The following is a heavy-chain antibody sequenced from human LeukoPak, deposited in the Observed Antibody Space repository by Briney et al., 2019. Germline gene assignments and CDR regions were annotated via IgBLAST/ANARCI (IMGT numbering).Heavy chain of an antibody. J-gene: IGHJ4*02. CDR2: IIGSGGST. CDR3: ATHPPKLCTGGSCSDY. Sequence: PGGSLRLSCAASGFTFSSYAMSWVRRAPGKGLEWVSAIIGSGGSTYYADSVKGRFTISRDNSKNTLYLQMYSLRAEDTAVYYCATHPPKLCTGGSCSDYWGQGTLVTVSS. CDR1: GFTFSSYA. V-gene: IGHV3-23*01. D-gene: IGHD2-15*01.